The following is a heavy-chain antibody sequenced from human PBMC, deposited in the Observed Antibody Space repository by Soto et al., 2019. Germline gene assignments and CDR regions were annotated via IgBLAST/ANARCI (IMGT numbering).Heavy chain of an antibody. V-gene: IGHV1-18*04. CDR2: ISTYNSNT. J-gene: IGHJ4*02. D-gene: IGHD2-21*02. CDR1: GYTFTHYG. CDR3: ARDERDSCSGGDCFYFDY. Sequence: QAPLVQSGGEVKKPGASVKVSCKASGYTFTHYGISWVRQAPGQGLEWLGWISTYNSNTNSAPRLQGRLTMTTDTSTSTAYMELRSLTPDDTAVYFCARDERDSCSGGDCFYFDYWGQGTLVTVSS.